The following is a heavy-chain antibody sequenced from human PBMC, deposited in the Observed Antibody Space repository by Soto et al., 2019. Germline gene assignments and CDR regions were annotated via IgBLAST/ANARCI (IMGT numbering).Heavy chain of an antibody. Sequence: QVQLVESGGGVVQPGRSLRLSCAASGFTFSSYGMHWVRQAPGKGLEWVAVIWYDGSNKYYADSVKGRFTISRDNSKNTLYLQMNSLRAEDTAVYYCAREHLYCSGGSCYSGGYMDVWGKGTTVTVSS. CDR1: GFTFSSYG. V-gene: IGHV3-33*01. J-gene: IGHJ6*03. D-gene: IGHD2-15*01. CDR3: AREHLYCSGGSCYSGGYMDV. CDR2: IWYDGSNK.